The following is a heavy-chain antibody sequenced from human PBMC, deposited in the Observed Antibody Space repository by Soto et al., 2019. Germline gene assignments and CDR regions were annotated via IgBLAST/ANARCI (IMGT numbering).Heavy chain of an antibody. CDR1: GGSISSGDYY. CDR3: ARVEGYCSSTSCRNWFDP. V-gene: IGHV4-30-4*01. CDR2: IYYSGST. J-gene: IGHJ5*02. Sequence: NPSETLSLTCTVSGGSISSGDYYWSWIRQPPGKGLEWIGYIYYSGSTYYNPSLKSRVTISVDTSKNQFSLKLSSVTAADTAVYYCARVEGYCSSTSCRNWFDPWGQGTLVTVS. D-gene: IGHD2-2*01.